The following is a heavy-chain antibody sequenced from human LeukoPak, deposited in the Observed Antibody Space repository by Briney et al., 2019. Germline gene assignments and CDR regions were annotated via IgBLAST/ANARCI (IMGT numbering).Heavy chain of an antibody. CDR2: INHSGST. Sequence: SETLSLTCAVYGGSFSGYYWSWIRQPPGKGLEWIGEINHSGSTNYNPSLKSRVTISVDTSKNQFSLKLSSVTAADTAVYYCARGLFFYGSGNYWDNYFDYWGQGTLVTVSS. J-gene: IGHJ4*02. CDR1: GGSFSGYY. V-gene: IGHV4-34*01. D-gene: IGHD3-10*01. CDR3: ARGLFFYGSGNYWDNYFDY.